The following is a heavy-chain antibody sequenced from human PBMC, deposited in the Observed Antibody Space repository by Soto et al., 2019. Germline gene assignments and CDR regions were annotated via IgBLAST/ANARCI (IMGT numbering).Heavy chain of an antibody. CDR2: FDPEDGET. V-gene: IGHV1-24*01. D-gene: IGHD6-19*01. CDR1: GYTLTELS. CDR3: ATPLALAGPFSFVD. J-gene: IGHJ4*02. Sequence: ASVKVSCKVSGYTLTELSMHWVRQAPGKGLEWMGGFDPEDGETIYAQKFQGRVTMTEDTSTDTAYMELSSLRSEDTAVYYCATPLALAGPFSFVDWGQGTLVTVSS.